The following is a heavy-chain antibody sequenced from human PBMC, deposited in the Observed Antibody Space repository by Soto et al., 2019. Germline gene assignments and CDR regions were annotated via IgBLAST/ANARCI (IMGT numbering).Heavy chain of an antibody. D-gene: IGHD2-2*01. Sequence: EVQLVETGGGLIQPGGSLRLSCAASGFTVSSNYMSWVRQAPGKGLEWVSVIYSGGSTYHADSVKGRFTISRDNSKNTLYLQMNSLRAEDTAVYYCAGGDCSSTSCYIGGLVYWGQGTLVTVSS. V-gene: IGHV3-53*02. CDR2: IYSGGST. J-gene: IGHJ4*02. CDR3: AGGDCSSTSCYIGGLVY. CDR1: GFTVSSNY.